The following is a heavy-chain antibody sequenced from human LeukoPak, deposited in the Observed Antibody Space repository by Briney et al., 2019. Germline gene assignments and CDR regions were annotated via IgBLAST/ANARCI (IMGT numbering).Heavy chain of an antibody. Sequence: GGSLRLSCAASGFTVSSNYMSWVRQAPGKGLEWVSGISGSGGSTYYADSVKGRFTISRDNSKNRLYLQMNCLRAEDTAVYYCAKRPRGNYLDPFDYWGQGTLVTVSS. CDR3: AKRPRGNYLDPFDY. CDR1: GFTVSSNY. J-gene: IGHJ4*02. CDR2: ISGSGGST. V-gene: IGHV3-23*01. D-gene: IGHD3-10*01.